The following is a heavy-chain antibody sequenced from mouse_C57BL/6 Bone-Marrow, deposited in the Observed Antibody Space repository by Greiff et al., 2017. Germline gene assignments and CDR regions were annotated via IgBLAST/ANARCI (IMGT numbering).Heavy chain of an antibody. CDR1: GYAFSSSW. Sequence: VQLQQSGPELVKPGASVKISCKASGYAFSSSWMNWVKQRPGKGLEWIGRIYPGDGDTNYNGKFKGKATLTADKSSSTAYIQLSSLTSEDSAVXFCAHSYYAMDYWGQGTSVTVSS. D-gene: IGHD1-1*02. CDR3: AHSYYAMDY. J-gene: IGHJ4*01. CDR2: IYPGDGDT. V-gene: IGHV1-82*01.